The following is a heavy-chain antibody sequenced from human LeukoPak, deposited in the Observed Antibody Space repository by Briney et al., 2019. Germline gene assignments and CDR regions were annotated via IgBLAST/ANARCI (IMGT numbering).Heavy chain of an antibody. V-gene: IGHV3-21*04. Sequence: AGGSLRLSCAASAFSLNAYNMNWVRQAPGKGLEWVSSISYTGTYIYYADSVKGRFTISRDNAQNSLYLQMNSLRAVDTAIYYCVRDRGTYRPIDYWGQGTLVTVSS. D-gene: IGHD1-26*01. CDR2: ISYTGTYI. CDR3: VRDRGTYRPIDY. J-gene: IGHJ4*02. CDR1: AFSLNAYN.